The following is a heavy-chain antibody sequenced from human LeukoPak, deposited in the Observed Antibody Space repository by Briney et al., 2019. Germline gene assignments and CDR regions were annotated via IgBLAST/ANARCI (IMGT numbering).Heavy chain of an antibody. CDR3: ATYSSLNRREFQY. Sequence: GGSLRLSCAASGFTFSTYSMNWVRQAPGKGLEWVSSISSSSSDIYYADSMKGRFTISRDNAKSSLYLQMNSLRAEDTAVYYCATYSSLNRREFQYWGQGTLLTVSS. CDR2: ISSSSSDI. D-gene: IGHD3-22*01. J-gene: IGHJ1*01. V-gene: IGHV3-21*01. CDR1: GFTFSTYS.